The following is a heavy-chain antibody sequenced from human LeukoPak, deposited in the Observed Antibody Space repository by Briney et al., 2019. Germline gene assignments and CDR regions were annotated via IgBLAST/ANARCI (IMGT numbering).Heavy chain of an antibody. D-gene: IGHD3-3*01. V-gene: IGHV1-69*02. CDR1: GGTFSSYT. CDR2: IIPILGIA. Sequence: SVKVSCKASGGTFSSYTISWVRQAPGQGLEWMGRIIPILGIANYAQKFQGRVTITADKSTSTAYMQLSSMRSEDTAVYYCARGSITIFGVVIHAFDIWGQGTMVTVSS. CDR3: ARGSITIFGVVIHAFDI. J-gene: IGHJ3*02.